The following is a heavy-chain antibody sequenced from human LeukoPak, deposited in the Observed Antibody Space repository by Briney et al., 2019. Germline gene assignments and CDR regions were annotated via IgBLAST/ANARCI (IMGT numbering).Heavy chain of an antibody. CDR2: ISNNGGYT. CDR3: AKQLGYCSDGSCYFPY. V-gene: IGHV3-23*01. CDR1: GFTFSSYA. D-gene: IGHD2-15*01. J-gene: IGHJ4*02. Sequence: GGSLRLSCAASGFTFSSYAMSWVRQAPGKGLEWVSAISNNGGYTYYADSVQGRFTISRDNSKSTLCLQMDSLRAEDTAVYYCAKQLGYCSDGSCYFPYWGQGTLVTVSS.